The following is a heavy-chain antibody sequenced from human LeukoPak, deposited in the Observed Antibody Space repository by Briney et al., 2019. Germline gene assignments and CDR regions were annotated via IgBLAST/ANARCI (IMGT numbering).Heavy chain of an antibody. Sequence: GASVKVSCKASAGTCSTYAITWVRQAPGQGLEWMGGSIPIIGTANYAQKFQGRVTITTDESTSTAYMELSSLRSEDTAVYYCARGAYGVVAAHSYWGQGTLVT. J-gene: IGHJ4*02. CDR1: AGTCSTYA. CDR2: SIPIIGTA. D-gene: IGHD2-15*01. CDR3: ARGAYGVVAAHSY. V-gene: IGHV1-69*05.